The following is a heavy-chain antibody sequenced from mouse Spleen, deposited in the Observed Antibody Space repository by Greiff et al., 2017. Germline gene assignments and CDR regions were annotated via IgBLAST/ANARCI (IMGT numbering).Heavy chain of an antibody. V-gene: IGHV1-4*01. D-gene: IGHD1-1*01. Sequence: QVHVKQSGAELARPGASVKMSCKASGYTFTSYTMHWVKQRPGQGLEWIGYINPSSGYTKYNQKFKDKATLTADKSSSTAYMQLSSLTSEDSAVYYCARKGDGSSYGGYFDYWGQGTTLTVSS. CDR2: INPSSGYT. CDR3: ARKGDGSSYGGYFDY. J-gene: IGHJ2*01. CDR1: GYTFTSYT.